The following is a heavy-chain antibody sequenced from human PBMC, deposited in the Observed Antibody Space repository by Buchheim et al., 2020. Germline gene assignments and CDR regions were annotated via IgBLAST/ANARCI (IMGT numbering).Heavy chain of an antibody. Sequence: QVQLVESGGGVVQPGRSLRLSCAASGFTFSSYGMHWVRQAPGKGLEWVAVISYDGSNKYYADSVKGRFTISRDNSKNTLYLQMNSLRAEDTAVYYCARGGNGASQLPFDYWGQGTL. J-gene: IGHJ4*02. D-gene: IGHD4-23*01. V-gene: IGHV3-30*03. CDR1: GFTFSSYG. CDR3: ARGGNGASQLPFDY. CDR2: ISYDGSNK.